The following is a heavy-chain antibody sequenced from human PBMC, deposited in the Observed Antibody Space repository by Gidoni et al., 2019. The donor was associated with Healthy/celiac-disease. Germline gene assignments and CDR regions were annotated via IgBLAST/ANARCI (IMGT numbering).Heavy chain of an antibody. CDR2: ISGYTGNT. CDR3: AREVVVVPAARGGDYFDY. D-gene: IGHD2-2*01. Sequence: QVQLVQSGAEVKKPGASVKVSCKASGYIFISYGISLVRQAPGQGLEWMGWISGYTGNTNYAQKLQGRVTMTTDTSTSTAYMELRSLRSDDTAVYYCAREVVVVPAARGGDYFDYWGQGTLVTVSS. J-gene: IGHJ4*02. CDR1: GYIFISYG. V-gene: IGHV1-18*01.